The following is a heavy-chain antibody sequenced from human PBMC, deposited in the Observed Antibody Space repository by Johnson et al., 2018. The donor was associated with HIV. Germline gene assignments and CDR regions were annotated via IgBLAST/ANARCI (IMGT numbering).Heavy chain of an antibody. CDR3: ARGHGSDAFDI. D-gene: IGHD2-2*03. Sequence: QLVESGGGLVQPGGSLRLSCAVSGFTFSSYDMHWVRQATGKGLEWVSAIGTAGDTYYPGSVKGRFTISRENAKNSLYLQMNSLRAGDTAVYYCARGHGSDAFDIWGQGTMVTVSS. CDR2: IGTAGDT. V-gene: IGHV3-13*01. CDR1: GFTFSSYD. J-gene: IGHJ3*02.